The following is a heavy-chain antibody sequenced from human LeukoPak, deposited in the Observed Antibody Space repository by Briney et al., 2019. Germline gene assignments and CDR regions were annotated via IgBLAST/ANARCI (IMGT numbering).Heavy chain of an antibody. V-gene: IGHV3-21*01. CDR1: GFTFSSYS. CDR2: ISSSSSYI. CDR3: ARDKMATIDY. Sequence: KPGGSLRLSCAASGFTFSSYSMNWVRQAPEKGLEWVSSISSSSSYIYYADSVKGRFTISRDNAKNSLYLQMNSLRAEDTAVYYCARDKMATIDYWGQGTLVTVSS. J-gene: IGHJ4*02. D-gene: IGHD5-24*01.